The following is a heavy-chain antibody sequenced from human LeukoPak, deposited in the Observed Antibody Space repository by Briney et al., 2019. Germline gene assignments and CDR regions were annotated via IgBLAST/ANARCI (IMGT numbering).Heavy chain of an antibody. V-gene: IGHV1-69*04. CDR3: ARERRSVSGRDFDY. CDR2: IIPILGIA. CDR1: GGTFSSYA. J-gene: IGHJ4*02. Sequence: SVKVSCKASGGTFSSYAISWVRQAPGQGREWMGRIIPILGIANYAQKFQGRVTITADKSTSTAYMELSSLRSEDTAVYYCARERRSVSGRDFDYWGQGTLVTVSS. D-gene: IGHD3-10*01.